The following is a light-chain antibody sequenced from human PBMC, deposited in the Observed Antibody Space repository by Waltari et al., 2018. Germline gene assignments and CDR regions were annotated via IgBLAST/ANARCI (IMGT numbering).Light chain of an antibody. CDR1: QNLLWRANKKNY. CDR2: WAS. J-gene: IGKJ1*01. V-gene: IGKV4-1*01. CDR3: HQYYTTPRT. Sequence: DVVMTQSPDSLAVSLGEMATIHCKSSQNLLWRANKKNYLVWYQQKPGQPPKVLFFWASTREPGVPDRFSASGSETDFTLTVNGLQAEDVAVYYCHQYYTTPRTFGQGTKVEIK.